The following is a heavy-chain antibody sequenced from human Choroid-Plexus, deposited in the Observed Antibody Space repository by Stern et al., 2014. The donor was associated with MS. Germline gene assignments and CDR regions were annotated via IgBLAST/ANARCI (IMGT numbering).Heavy chain of an antibody. CDR2: VSDDGSNK. CDR3: AKDRQYLTYFFDH. D-gene: IGHD2/OR15-2a*01. J-gene: IGHJ5*02. CDR1: GFTFGSWA. V-gene: IGHV3-30*18. Sequence: VQLVESGGGVVQPGRPLRLSCVASGFTFGSWAMHWVRQAPGKGLGGVAGVSDDGSNKYYADSVKGRFTISRDNSQNTLYMQMSSLRHEDTAVYYCAKDRQYLTYFFDHWGQGSLVTVSS.